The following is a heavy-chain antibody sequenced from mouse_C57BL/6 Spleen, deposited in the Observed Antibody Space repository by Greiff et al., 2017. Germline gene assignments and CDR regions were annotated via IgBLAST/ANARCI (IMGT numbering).Heavy chain of an antibody. D-gene: IGHD2-4*01. J-gene: IGHJ3*01. Sequence: VQLQQSGPELVKPGASVKISCKASGYTFTDYYMNWVKQSHGKSLEWIGDINPNNGGTSYNQKFKGKATLTVDKSSSTAYMELRSLTSEDSAVYYCARSGYYDYDAWFAYWGQGTLVTVSA. V-gene: IGHV1-26*01. CDR1: GYTFTDYY. CDR3: ARSGYYDYDAWFAY. CDR2: INPNNGGT.